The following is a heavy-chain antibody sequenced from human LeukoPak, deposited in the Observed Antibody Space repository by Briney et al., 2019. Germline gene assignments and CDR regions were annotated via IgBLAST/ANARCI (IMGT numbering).Heavy chain of an antibody. J-gene: IGHJ5*02. D-gene: IGHD3-16*01. V-gene: IGHV4-34*01. CDR1: GGSFSGYY. CDR2: INHSGST. CDR3: ARVGPLRWFDP. Sequence: SETLSLTCAVYGGSFSGYYWSWIRQPPGKGLEWIGEINHSGSTNYNPSLKSRVTISVDTSKNQFSLKLSSVTAADTAAYYCARVGPLRWFDPWGQGTLVTVSS.